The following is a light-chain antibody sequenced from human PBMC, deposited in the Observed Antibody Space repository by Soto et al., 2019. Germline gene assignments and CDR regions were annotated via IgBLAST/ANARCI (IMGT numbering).Light chain of an antibody. Sequence: EIVMAQSPATLSVSPGETASLSCRASQNAGNFLAWYHQKTGQAPRLLIYYISTRATGIPARFSGSGSGTEFTLTINTLQPEDSAVYYCQQHNQWPITVGEGTRREIK. CDR3: QQHNQWPIT. J-gene: IGKJ5*01. CDR1: QNAGNF. V-gene: IGKV3D-15*01. CDR2: YIS.